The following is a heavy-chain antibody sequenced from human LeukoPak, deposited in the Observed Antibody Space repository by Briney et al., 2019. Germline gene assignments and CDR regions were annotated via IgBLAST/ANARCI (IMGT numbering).Heavy chain of an antibody. CDR3: AKATGYSGYDQYFDY. V-gene: IGHV3-23*01. D-gene: IGHD5-12*01. Sequence: GGSLRLSCAASGFTFDDYGMSWVRQAPGKGLEWVSVISGSGGSTYYADSVKGRFTISRDNSKNTLYLQMNSLRAEDTAVYYCAKATGYSGYDQYFDYWGQGTLVTVSS. CDR2: ISGSGGST. J-gene: IGHJ4*02. CDR1: GFTFDDYG.